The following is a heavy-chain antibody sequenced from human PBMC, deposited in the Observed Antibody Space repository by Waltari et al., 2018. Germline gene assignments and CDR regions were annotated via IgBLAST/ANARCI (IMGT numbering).Heavy chain of an antibody. CDR2: IYHGGST. CDR1: GGSISSSNW. CDR3: ARKYCSSTSCYAPSFDY. J-gene: IGHJ4*02. D-gene: IGHD2-2*01. Sequence: QVQLQESGPGLVKPSGTLSLTCAVSGGSISSSNWWSWVRQPPGKGLEWIGEIYHGGSTNYNPSLKSRGTISVDKSKNQFSLKLSSVTAADTAVYYCARKYCSSTSCYAPSFDYWGQGTLVTVSS. V-gene: IGHV4-4*02.